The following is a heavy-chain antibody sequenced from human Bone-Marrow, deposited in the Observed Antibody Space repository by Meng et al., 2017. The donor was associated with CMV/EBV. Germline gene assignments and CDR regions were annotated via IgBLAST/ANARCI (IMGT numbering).Heavy chain of an antibody. CDR1: GFTVSSNC. Sequence: GESLKISCAASGFTVSSNCMSWVRQAPGKGLEWVSVIYSGGSTYYADSVKGRFNISRDNSKNTLYLQMNSLRAEDTAVYYCARRVLLWFGEGGGMDVWGQGTTVTVSS. J-gene: IGHJ6*01. D-gene: IGHD3-10*01. V-gene: IGHV3-53*01. CDR2: IYSGGST. CDR3: ARRVLLWFGEGGGMDV.